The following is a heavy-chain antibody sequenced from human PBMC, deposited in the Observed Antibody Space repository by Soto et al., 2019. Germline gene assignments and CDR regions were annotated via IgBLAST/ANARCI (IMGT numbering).Heavy chain of an antibody. CDR2: IGPESGAT. J-gene: IGHJ4*02. CDR3: GRGRSGQIVVFY. Sequence: SVKVSCKACGYTFTGHYIHWVRQAPEQGPEWMGEIGPESGATRYAQRFQGRVTMTRDMSITTVYMELNNLSPDDTAVYYCGRGRSGQIVVFYWGQGTPVTVSS. CDR1: GYTFTGHY. D-gene: IGHD1-26*01. V-gene: IGHV1-2*02.